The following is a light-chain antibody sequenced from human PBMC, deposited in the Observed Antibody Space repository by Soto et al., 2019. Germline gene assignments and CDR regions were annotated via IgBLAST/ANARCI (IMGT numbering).Light chain of an antibody. CDR3: QQYNNWPPIT. V-gene: IGKV3-15*01. CDR2: GAS. J-gene: IGKJ5*01. CDR1: QSVSSN. Sequence: EIVLTQSPDTLSLSPGERATLSCLDIQSVSSNYLGWYQQKPGQAPRLLIYGASTRATGIPARFSGSGSGTEFTLTISSLQSEDFAVYYCQQYNNWPPITFGQGTRLEIK.